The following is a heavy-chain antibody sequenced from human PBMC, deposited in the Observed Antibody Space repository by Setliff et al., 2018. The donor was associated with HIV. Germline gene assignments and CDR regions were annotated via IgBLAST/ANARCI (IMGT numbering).Heavy chain of an antibody. D-gene: IGHD6-13*01. CDR3: ARDSRGIAAAGSRGYYYYGMDV. CDR1: GFSFSTYA. V-gene: IGHV3-30*04. J-gene: IGHJ6*02. Sequence: GGSLRLSCSVSGFSFSTYAMHWVRQAPGKGREWVAVISYDGSNKYYADSVKGRFTISRDNSKNTLYLQLNSLRAEDTAVYYCARDSRGIAAAGSRGYYYYGMDVWGQGTTVTVSS. CDR2: ISYDGSNK.